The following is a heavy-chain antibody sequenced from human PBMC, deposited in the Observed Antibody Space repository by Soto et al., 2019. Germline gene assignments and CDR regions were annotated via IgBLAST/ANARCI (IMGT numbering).Heavy chain of an antibody. CDR3: ARPESIAVAWYYDY. V-gene: IGHV4-34*01. CDR1: VGSFSGYY. Sequence: LSLTCAVYVGSFSGYYWSWIRQPPGKGLEWIGEINHSGSTNYNPSLKSRVTISVDTPKNQFSLKLSSVTAADTAVYYCARPESIAVAWYYDYWGQGTLVTVSS. CDR2: INHSGST. J-gene: IGHJ4*02. D-gene: IGHD6-19*01.